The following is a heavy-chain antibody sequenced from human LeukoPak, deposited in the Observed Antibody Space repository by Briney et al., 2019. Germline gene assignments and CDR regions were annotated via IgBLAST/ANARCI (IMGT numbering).Heavy chain of an antibody. CDR1: GYSISSGYY. CDR3: ARVLVAATRLSSGFDP. D-gene: IGHD2-15*01. J-gene: IGHJ5*02. Sequence: SETLSLTCTVSGYSISSGYYWGWIRQPPGKGLEWIGSIYHSGSTYYNPSLKSRVTISVDTSKNQFSLKLSSVTAADTAVYYCARVLVAATRLSSGFDPWGQGTLVTVSS. CDR2: IYHSGST. V-gene: IGHV4-38-2*02.